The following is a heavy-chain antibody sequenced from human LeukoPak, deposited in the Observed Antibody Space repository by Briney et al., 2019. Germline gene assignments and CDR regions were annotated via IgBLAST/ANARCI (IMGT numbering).Heavy chain of an antibody. CDR2: IYYSGST. CDR3: ARDLGYSYGYE. V-gene: IGHV4-59*01. Sequence: PSETLSLTCTVSGGSISSYYWSWIRQPPGKGLEWIGYIYYSGSTNYNPSLKGRVTISVDTSKNQFSLKLSSVTAADTAVYYCARDLGYSYGYEWGQGTLVTVSS. D-gene: IGHD5-18*01. J-gene: IGHJ4*02. CDR1: GGSISSYY.